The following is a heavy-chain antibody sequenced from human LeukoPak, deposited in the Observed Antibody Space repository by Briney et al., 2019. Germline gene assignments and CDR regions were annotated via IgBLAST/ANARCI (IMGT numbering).Heavy chain of an antibody. J-gene: IGHJ4*02. CDR3: ARGIVVVPAMEYYFDY. D-gene: IGHD2-2*01. CDR2: IYYSGST. CDR1: GGSISSGDYY. V-gene: IGHV4-61*08. Sequence: PSETLSLTCTVSGGSISSGDYYWSWIRQPPGTGLEWIGYIYYSGSTNYNPSLKSRVTISVDTSKNQFSLKLSSVTAADTAVYYCARGIVVVPAMEYYFDYWGQGTLVTVSS.